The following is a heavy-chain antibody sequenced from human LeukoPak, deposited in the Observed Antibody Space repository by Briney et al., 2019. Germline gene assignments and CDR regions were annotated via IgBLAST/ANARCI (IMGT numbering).Heavy chain of an antibody. CDR2: IYHSGST. J-gene: IGHJ3*02. V-gene: IGHV4-4*02. D-gene: IGHD4-17*01. CDR1: GGSISSSNW. Sequence: PSETLSLTCAVSGGSISSSNWWSWVRQPPGKGLEWIGEIYHSGSTNYNPSLKSRVTISVDRSKNQFSLKLSSVTAADTAVYYCARGSYGSKGLYGAFDIWGQGTMVTVSS. CDR3: ARGSYGSKGLYGAFDI.